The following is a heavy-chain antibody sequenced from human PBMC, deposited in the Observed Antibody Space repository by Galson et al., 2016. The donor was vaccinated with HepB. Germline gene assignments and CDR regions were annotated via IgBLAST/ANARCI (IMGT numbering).Heavy chain of an antibody. J-gene: IGHJ6*02. V-gene: IGHV1-3*01. Sequence: VSCKASGYDFTSYDMHWVRQSPGQRLEWMGWISAGSGDTKYPEKFQGRVPFARDTSERTHYMELNSLTSEDTAVYYCARDLIGNLDFWGQGTTVTVAS. D-gene: IGHD3-16*02. CDR1: GYDFTSYD. CDR3: ARDLIGNLDF. CDR2: ISAGSGDT.